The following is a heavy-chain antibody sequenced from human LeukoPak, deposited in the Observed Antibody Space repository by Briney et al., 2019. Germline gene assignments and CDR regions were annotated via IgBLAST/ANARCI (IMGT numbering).Heavy chain of an antibody. CDR2: IYHSGST. V-gene: IGHV4-4*02. Sequence: SGTLSLTCAVSGGSISGNNWWGWVRQPPGKGLEWIGEIYHSGSTNYNPSLKSRVTISVDKSKNQFSLKLSSVTAADTAVYYCAGGSGYAQYFQHWGQGTLVTVSS. J-gene: IGHJ1*01. D-gene: IGHD3-22*01. CDR3: AGGSGYAQYFQH. CDR1: GGSISGNNW.